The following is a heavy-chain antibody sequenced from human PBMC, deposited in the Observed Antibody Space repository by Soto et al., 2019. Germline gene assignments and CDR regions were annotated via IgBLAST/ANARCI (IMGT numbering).Heavy chain of an antibody. V-gene: IGHV4-30-4*01. J-gene: IGHJ5*02. CDR2: IYYSGST. CDR1: DGSISSGDYY. CDR3: ARGYGYDSSGYYPAGTIPGWLDP. Sequence: QVQLQESGPGLVKPSQNLSLACTVSDGSISSGDYYWSWIRQPPGKGLEWIGYIYYSGSTYYNPSLKSRVTISVDTSKNQFSLKLSSVTAADTAVYYCARGYGYDSSGYYPAGTIPGWLDPWGQGTLVTVS. D-gene: IGHD3-22*01.